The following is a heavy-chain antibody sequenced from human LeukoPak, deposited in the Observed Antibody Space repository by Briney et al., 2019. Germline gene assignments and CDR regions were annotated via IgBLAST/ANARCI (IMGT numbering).Heavy chain of an antibody. CDR1: GFTFTNYA. CDR2: ISGSGGST. D-gene: IGHD6-13*01. V-gene: IGHV3-23*01. CDR3: AKGSYSTEGY. Sequence: GGSLRLSCAASGFTFTNYAMTWVRQAPGKGLEWVSAISGSGGSTYYADSVKGRFTISRDNSKNTLYLQMNSLRAEDTAVYYCAKGSYSTEGYWGQGTLVSVSS. J-gene: IGHJ4*02.